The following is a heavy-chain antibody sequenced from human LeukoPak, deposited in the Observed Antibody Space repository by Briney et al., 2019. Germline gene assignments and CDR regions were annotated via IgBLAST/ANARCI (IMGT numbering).Heavy chain of an antibody. CDR2: ISGTGGNT. CDR1: GFTFSAYA. CDR3: AKNIDSGSYYGSFDY. D-gene: IGHD3-10*01. V-gene: IGHV3-23*01. J-gene: IGHJ4*02. Sequence: GGSLRLSSAASGFTFSAYAMNWVRQPPGKGLEWVSVISGTGGNTYYADSVKGRFTISRDNSKNTLYLQMNSLRAEDTAVYYCAKNIDSGSYYGSFDYWGQGTLVTVSS.